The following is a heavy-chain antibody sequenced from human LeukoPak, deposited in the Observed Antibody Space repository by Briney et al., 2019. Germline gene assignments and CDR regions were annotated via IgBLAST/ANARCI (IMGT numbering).Heavy chain of an antibody. D-gene: IGHD5-24*01. J-gene: IGHJ4*02. CDR3: AKEGRSLQTY. CDR2: IKEDGTET. V-gene: IGHV3-7*03. CDR1: GFTFRNYV. Sequence: GGSLRLSCAASGFTFRNYVIHWVRQAPGKGLEWVANIKEDGTETYYVDSVKGRFTISRDNAKNSLYLQMNSLRVEDTAVYYCAKEGRSLQTYWGQGTLVTVSS.